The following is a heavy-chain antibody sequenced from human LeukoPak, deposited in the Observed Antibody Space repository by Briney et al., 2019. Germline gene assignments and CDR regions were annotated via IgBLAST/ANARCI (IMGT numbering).Heavy chain of an antibody. Sequence: SETLSLTCAVYGGSFSGYYWSWIRQPPGKGLEWIGEINHSGSTNYNPSLKSRVTISVDTSKNQFSLKLSSVTAADTAVYYCARGGRITIFGVVINRSPDYWGQGTLVTVSS. CDR2: INHSGST. CDR3: ARGGRITIFGVVINRSPDY. D-gene: IGHD3-3*01. CDR1: GGSFSGYY. J-gene: IGHJ4*02. V-gene: IGHV4-34*01.